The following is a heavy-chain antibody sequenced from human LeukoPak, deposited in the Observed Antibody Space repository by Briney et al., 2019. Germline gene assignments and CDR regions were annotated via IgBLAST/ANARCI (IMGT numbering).Heavy chain of an antibody. D-gene: IGHD3-22*01. V-gene: IGHV3-53*01. CDR2: IYSGGST. Sequence: GGSLRLSCAASRFTVSSNCMSWVRQAPGKGLEWVSLIYSGGSTYYADSVKGRFTISRDNSKNTLYLQMSSLRAEDTAVYYCARRAGDYSHPYDYWGQGTLVTVSS. J-gene: IGHJ4*02. CDR3: ARRAGDYSHPYDY. CDR1: RFTVSSNC.